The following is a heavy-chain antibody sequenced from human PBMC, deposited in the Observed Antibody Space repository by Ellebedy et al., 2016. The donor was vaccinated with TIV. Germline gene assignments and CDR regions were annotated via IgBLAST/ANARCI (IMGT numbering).Heavy chain of an antibody. V-gene: IGHV1-46*01. CDR2: ISPSGGRT. J-gene: IGHJ2*01. CDR1: GYTFTNYN. CDR3: ASSEGHGLFWFFDL. Sequence: ASVKVSXKASGYTFTNYNIHWERQAPGHGLEWMGMISPSGGRTNYAQKFQGRVTITADVSTNTVYMELSSLRSDDTAVYYCASSEGHGLFWFFDLWGRGTLVTVSS.